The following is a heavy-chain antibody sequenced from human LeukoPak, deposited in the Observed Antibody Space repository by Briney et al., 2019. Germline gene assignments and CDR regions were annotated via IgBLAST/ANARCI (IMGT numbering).Heavy chain of an antibody. Sequence: PGGSLRLSCAASGFTFSSYGMSWVRQAPGKELEWVSVIYTGGGRYYADSVRGRFAISRDTSKNMVFRQMNSLRVEDTAVYYCARGIDYWGRGTLVTVSS. J-gene: IGHJ4*02. CDR1: GFTFSSYG. V-gene: IGHV3-53*01. CDR3: ARGIDY. CDR2: IYTGGGR.